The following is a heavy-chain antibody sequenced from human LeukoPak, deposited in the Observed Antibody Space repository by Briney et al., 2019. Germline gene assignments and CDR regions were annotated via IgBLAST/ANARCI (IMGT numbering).Heavy chain of an antibody. V-gene: IGHV4-59*11. CDR1: GASISSHY. Sequence: SETLSLTCTVSGASISSHYWSWIRQPPGKGLEWIGYIYYSGSTNYNPSLKSRVTISVDTSKNQFSLKLSSVTAADTAVYYCARGGGVVVVPAALTPYYYYMDVWGKGTTVTVSS. J-gene: IGHJ6*03. CDR3: ARGGGVVVVPAALTPYYYYMDV. CDR2: IYYSGST. D-gene: IGHD2-2*01.